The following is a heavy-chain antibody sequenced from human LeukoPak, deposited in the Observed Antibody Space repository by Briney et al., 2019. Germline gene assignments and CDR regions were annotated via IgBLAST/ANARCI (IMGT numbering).Heavy chain of an antibody. Sequence: SETPSLTWTVSGGSISNSSYYWGWIRQPPGKGLEWIGSMYYSGSTYYNPSLKSRATISVDTSKNQFSLKLSSVTAADTAVYYCARHGRMGTINPSYWGQGTLVTVSS. CDR3: ARHGRMGTINPSY. J-gene: IGHJ4*02. CDR1: GGSISNSSYY. CDR2: MYYSGST. V-gene: IGHV4-39*01. D-gene: IGHD5-24*01.